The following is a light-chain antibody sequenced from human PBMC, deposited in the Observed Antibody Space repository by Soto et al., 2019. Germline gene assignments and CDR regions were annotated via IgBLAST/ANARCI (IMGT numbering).Light chain of an antibody. J-gene: IGKJ1*01. CDR3: QHYNSYSEA. Sequence: DIQMTQSPSSLSASVGDRVTITCRASQSISIYLHWYQQKPGKAPKLLIYKASTLKSGVPSRFSGSGSGTEFTLTISSLQPDDFATYYCQHYNSYSEAFGQGTKVDIK. CDR1: QSISIY. V-gene: IGKV1-5*03. CDR2: KAS.